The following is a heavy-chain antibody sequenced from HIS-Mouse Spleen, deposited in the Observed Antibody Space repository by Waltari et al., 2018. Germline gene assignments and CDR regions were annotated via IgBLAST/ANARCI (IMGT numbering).Heavy chain of an antibody. V-gene: IGHV3-30*18. J-gene: IGHJ6*02. CDR3: AKVATGSSYYYYGMDV. Sequence: QVQLVESGGGVVQPGRSLRLSCAASGFTFSSYGMHWVRQAPGKGLEWVAVISYDGSNKYYADSVKGRFTISRDNSKNTLYLQMNSLRAEDTAVYYCAKVATGSSYYYYGMDVWGQGTTVTVSS. CDR1: GFTFSSYG. CDR2: ISYDGSNK.